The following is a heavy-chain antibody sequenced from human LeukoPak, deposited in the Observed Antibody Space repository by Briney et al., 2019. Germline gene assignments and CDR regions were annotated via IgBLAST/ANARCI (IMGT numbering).Heavy chain of an antibody. D-gene: IGHD3-10*01. CDR3: ARHSRAGWPLWFGELSIELNWFDP. CDR1: GGSISSSSYY. J-gene: IGHJ5*02. Sequence: PSDTLSLTCTVSGGSISSSSYYWGWIRQPPGKGLEWIGSIYYSGSTYYNPSLKSRVTISVDTSKNQFSLKLSFVTAADTAVYYCARHSRAGWPLWFGELSIELNWFDPWGQGTLVTVSS. CDR2: IYYSGST. V-gene: IGHV4-39*01.